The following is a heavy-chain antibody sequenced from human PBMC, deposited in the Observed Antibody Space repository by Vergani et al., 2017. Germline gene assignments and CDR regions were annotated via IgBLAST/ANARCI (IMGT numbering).Heavy chain of an antibody. J-gene: IGHJ4*02. CDR1: GFTFTSSA. V-gene: IGHV1-58*02. CDR2: IVVGSGNT. D-gene: IGHD3-3*01. Sequence: QMQLVQSGPEVKKPGTSVKVSCKASGFTFTSSAMQWVRQARGQRLEWIGWIVVGSGNTNYAQKFQERVTITRDMSTSTAYMELSSQRSEDTAVYYCAADRLTDFWSGYSFDYWGQGTLVTVSS. CDR3: AADRLTDFWSGYSFDY.